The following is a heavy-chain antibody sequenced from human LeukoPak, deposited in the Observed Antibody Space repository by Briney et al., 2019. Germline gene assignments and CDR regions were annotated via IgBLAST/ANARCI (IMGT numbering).Heavy chain of an antibody. Sequence: PGGSLRLSCTVSGFTLSSYWMSWVRQAPGKGLEWVATIKHDGSEKSYVDSVKGRFTISRDNAKNSLYLQMNSLRADDTAVFYCARGGGKLDNWGQGTLVTVSS. D-gene: IGHD6-25*01. CDR2: IKHDGSEK. CDR1: GFTLSSYW. J-gene: IGHJ4*02. V-gene: IGHV3-7*01. CDR3: ARGGGKLDN.